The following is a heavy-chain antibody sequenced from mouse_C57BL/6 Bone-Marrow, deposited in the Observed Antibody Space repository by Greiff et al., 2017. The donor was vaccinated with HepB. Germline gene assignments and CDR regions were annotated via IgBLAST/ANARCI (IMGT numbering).Heavy chain of an antibody. Sequence: EVQGVESGGDLVKPGGSLKLSCAASGFTFSSYGMSWVRQTPDKRLEWVATISSGGSYTYYPHSVKGRFTISKDNTTNTLYLQISSLKSEDTAIYYCARHTTVVAKGDYWGQGTTLTVSS. D-gene: IGHD1-1*01. V-gene: IGHV5-6*01. CDR1: GFTFSSYG. CDR2: ISSGGSYT. CDR3: ARHTTVVAKGDY. J-gene: IGHJ2*01.